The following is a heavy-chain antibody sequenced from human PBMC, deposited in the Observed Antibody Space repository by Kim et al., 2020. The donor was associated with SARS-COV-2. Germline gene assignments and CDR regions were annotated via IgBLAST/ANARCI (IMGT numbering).Heavy chain of an antibody. CDR1: GFTFDDYA. CDR3: AKEIAGVGAEGFDI. Sequence: GGSLRLSCAASGFTFDDYAMHWVRQAPGKGLEWVSGISWNSGSIGYADSVKGRFTISRDNAKNSLYLQMNSLRAEDTALYYCAKEIAGVGAEGFDIWGQGTMVTVTS. V-gene: IGHV3-9*01. D-gene: IGHD1-26*01. CDR2: ISWNSGSI. J-gene: IGHJ3*02.